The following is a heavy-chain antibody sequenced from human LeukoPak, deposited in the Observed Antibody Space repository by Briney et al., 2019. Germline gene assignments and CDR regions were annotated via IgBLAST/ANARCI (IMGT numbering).Heavy chain of an antibody. CDR1: GGAISNGTYY. CDR3: AVARGVRGAGNWFDP. CDR2: IATSGST. D-gene: IGHD3-10*01. J-gene: IGHJ5*02. Sequence: PSETLSLTCSVSGGAISNGTYYWSWIRQPAGKGLEWIGRIATSGSTYYNPSLKSRVTISVDTSKNQFSLKLISVTAADTAMYYCAVARGVRGAGNWFDPWGQGTLVTVSS. V-gene: IGHV4-61*02.